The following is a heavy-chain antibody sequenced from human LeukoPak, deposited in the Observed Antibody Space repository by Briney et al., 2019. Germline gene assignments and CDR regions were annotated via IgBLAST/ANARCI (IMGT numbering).Heavy chain of an antibody. CDR3: ARSPTSEVVGATIGDAFDI. CDR1: GGSISSGGYY. Sequence: SETLSLTCTVSGGSISSGGYYWSWIRQHPGKGLEWIGYIYYSGSTYYNPSLKSRVTISVDKSKNQFSLKLSSVTAADTAVYYCARSPTSEVVGATIGDAFDIWGQGTMVTVSS. J-gene: IGHJ3*02. CDR2: IYYSGST. V-gene: IGHV4-31*03. D-gene: IGHD1-26*01.